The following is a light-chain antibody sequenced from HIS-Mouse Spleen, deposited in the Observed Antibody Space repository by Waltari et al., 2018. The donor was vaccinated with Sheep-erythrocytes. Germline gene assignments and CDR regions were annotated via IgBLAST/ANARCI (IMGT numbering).Light chain of an antibody. CDR1: SSDVGGYNY. J-gene: IGLJ1*01. CDR3: CSYAGSYNHV. V-gene: IGLV2-11*01. Sequence: QSALTQPRSVSGSPGQSVTISCTGTSSDVGGYNYVSWYQQHPGKAPKLMLYDFSKRPSGVPDRFSGSKSGNTASLTISGLQAEDEDDYYCCSYAGSYNHVFATGTKVTVL. CDR2: DFS.